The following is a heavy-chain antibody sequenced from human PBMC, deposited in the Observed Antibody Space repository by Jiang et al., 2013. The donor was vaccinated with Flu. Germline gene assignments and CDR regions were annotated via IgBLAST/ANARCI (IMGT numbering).Heavy chain of an antibody. CDR2: SALTMVT. D-gene: IGHD6-13*01. V-gene: IGHV1-18*01. J-gene: IGHJ6*03. CDR3: ARGRPPNIPGIAAAGRRYYYYYMDV. Sequence: AISWVRQAPGQGLDGWDGSALTMVTQTMHRKLQGRVTMTTDASTSTAYMELRSLRSDDTAVYYCARGRPPNIPGIAAAGRRYYYYYMDVWGKGTTVTVSS. CDR1: A.